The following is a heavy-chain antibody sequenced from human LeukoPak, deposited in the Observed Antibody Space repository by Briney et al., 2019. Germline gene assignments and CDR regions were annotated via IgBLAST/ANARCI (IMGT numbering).Heavy chain of an antibody. V-gene: IGHV3-74*01. CDR3: AKPYGSAYYYFDN. CDR1: GFTFSSYG. Sequence: PGGSLRLSCAASGFTFSSYGMHWVRQAPGKGLVWVSRINTDGSSTSYADSVKGRFTISRDNAKNTLYLQMNSLRAEDTAVYYCAKPYGSAYYYFDNWGQGTLVTVSS. CDR2: INTDGSST. D-gene: IGHD6-19*01. J-gene: IGHJ4*02.